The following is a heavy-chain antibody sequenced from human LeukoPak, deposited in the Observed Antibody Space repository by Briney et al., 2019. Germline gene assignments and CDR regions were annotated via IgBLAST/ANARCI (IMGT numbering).Heavy chain of an antibody. J-gene: IGHJ3*02. CDR3: ARWRRSSGHAFDI. D-gene: IGHD3-22*01. Sequence: SETLSLTCTVSGGSISSGGYYWSWIRQPPGKGLEWIGYIYHSGSTYYNPSLKSRVTISVDRSKNQFSLKLSSVTAADTAVYYCARWRRSSGHAFDIWGQGTMVTVSS. CDR1: GGSISSGGYY. CDR2: IYHSGST. V-gene: IGHV4-30-2*01.